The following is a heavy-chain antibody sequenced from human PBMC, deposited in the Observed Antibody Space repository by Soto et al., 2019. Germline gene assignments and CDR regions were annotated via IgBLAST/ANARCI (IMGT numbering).Heavy chain of an antibody. V-gene: IGHV3-30-3*01. CDR3: ARDQGWGGSYSFGFYGMDV. CDR2: ISYDGSKT. J-gene: IGHJ6*02. Sequence: QVQLVESGGGVVQTGTSLRLSCAASGFTFSHYAMHWVRQAPGRGLEWVAVISYDGSKTDYADSVKGRFTISRDDSENALYLQMTNLRPGDTAVFYGARDQGWGGSYSFGFYGMDVWGQGTTVSVSS. CDR1: GFTFSHYA. D-gene: IGHD1-26*01.